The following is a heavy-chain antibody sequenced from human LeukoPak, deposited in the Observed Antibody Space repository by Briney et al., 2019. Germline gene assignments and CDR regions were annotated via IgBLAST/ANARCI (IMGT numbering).Heavy chain of an antibody. CDR1: GFNFRIYG. V-gene: IGHV3-33*01. CDR2: AYDDGSNQ. D-gene: IGHD3-22*01. Sequence: GGSLRLSCAAAGFNFRIYGMHWVRQAPGKGLEWVAVAYDDGSNQYYADSVKGRSTISKDISKNTLYVQMNSLRAEDTAVYYCATGSGYYYDHWGQGTLVTVSS. CDR3: ATGSGYYYDH. J-gene: IGHJ4*02.